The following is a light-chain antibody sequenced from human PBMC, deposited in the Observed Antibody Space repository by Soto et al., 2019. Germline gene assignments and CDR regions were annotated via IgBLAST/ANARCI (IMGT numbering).Light chain of an antibody. CDR2: EVS. CDR1: SGDVGVYNY. Sequence: QSVLTQPASVSGSPGQSITVSCTGASGDVGVYNYVSWYQQHPGKAPKLIVYEVSFRPSGVSNCFSGSKSGNTATLTISGLQAEDEAGYYCSSYTSSTTLLLFGTGTKVTVL. V-gene: IGLV2-14*01. CDR3: SSYTSSTTLLL. J-gene: IGLJ1*01.